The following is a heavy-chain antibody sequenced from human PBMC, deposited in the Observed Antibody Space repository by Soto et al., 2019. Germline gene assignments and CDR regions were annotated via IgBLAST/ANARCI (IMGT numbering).Heavy chain of an antibody. J-gene: IGHJ4*02. CDR2: ISGSGGST. Sequence: GGSLRLSCAASGFTFSSYARSWVRQAPGKGLEWVSAISGSGGSTYYADSVTGRFTISRDNSKNTLYLQMNSLRAEDTAVYDCAKDSIAALPPKNPQYYFDYGSQGTLVTVSS. CDR1: GFTFSSYA. D-gene: IGHD6-6*01. CDR3: AKDSIAALPPKNPQYYFDY. V-gene: IGHV3-23*01.